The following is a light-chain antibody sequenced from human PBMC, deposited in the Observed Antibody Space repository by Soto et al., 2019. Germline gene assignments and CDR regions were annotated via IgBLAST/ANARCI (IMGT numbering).Light chain of an antibody. V-gene: IGKV3-11*01. CDR2: DAS. Sequence: EIVLTQSPATLSLSPGERATLSCRASQSVSSYLAWYQQKPGQAPRLLIYDASNRATGIPARFSGSWSGTDFTLTISSLVPEDFAVYYCQQRSNWPPITFGPGTKVDIK. CDR1: QSVSSY. J-gene: IGKJ3*01. CDR3: QQRSNWPPIT.